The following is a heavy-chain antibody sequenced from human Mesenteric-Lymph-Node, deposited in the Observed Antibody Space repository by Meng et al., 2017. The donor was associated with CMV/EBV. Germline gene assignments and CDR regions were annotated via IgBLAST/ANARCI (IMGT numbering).Heavy chain of an antibody. Sequence: SETLSLTCTVSGGHISDYYWSWIRQPPGKGLEWLGYIYKNGSTNYNPSLKSRVSMSVDTSNNQFSLKLSSVTAADTAVYYCARSLVRDILTGYLYFFDYWGQGKQVTVSS. CDR3: ARSLVRDILTGYLYFFDY. V-gene: IGHV4-59*01. CDR2: IYKNGST. D-gene: IGHD3-9*01. CDR1: GGHISDYY. J-gene: IGHJ4*02.